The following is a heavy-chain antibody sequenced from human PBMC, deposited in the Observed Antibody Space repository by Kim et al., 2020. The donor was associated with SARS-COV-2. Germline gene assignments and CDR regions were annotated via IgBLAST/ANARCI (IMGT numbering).Heavy chain of an antibody. J-gene: IGHJ1*01. CDR3: ARDDHY. Sequence: GGSLRLSCAGSGLTVSGNYMSWVRQAPGKGLEWVSVIYDGGTTNYADSVKGRFTISRDNSKNTLYLQMNSLSAADTAVYYCARDDHYWGQGTLVTVSS. CDR2: IYDGGTT. V-gene: IGHV3-53*01. D-gene: IGHD3-10*01. CDR1: GLTVSGNY.